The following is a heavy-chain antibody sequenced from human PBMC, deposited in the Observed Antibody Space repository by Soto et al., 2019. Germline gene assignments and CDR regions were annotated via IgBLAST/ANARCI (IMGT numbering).Heavy chain of an antibody. CDR2: IYTSGST. Sequence: SETLSLTCTVSGGSISSYYWSWIRQPAGKGLEWIGRIYTSGSTNYNPSLKSRVTMSVDTSKNQFSLKLSSVTAADTAVYYCAGAPGIAAAGTLDYWGQGTLVTVSA. D-gene: IGHD6-13*01. CDR1: GGSISSYY. V-gene: IGHV4-4*07. J-gene: IGHJ4*02. CDR3: AGAPGIAAAGTLDY.